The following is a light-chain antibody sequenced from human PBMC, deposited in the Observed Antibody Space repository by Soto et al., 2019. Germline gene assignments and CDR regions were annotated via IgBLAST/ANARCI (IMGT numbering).Light chain of an antibody. J-gene: IGKJ4*01. CDR1: QSVSKNY. Sequence: EIVLTQSPGTLSLSPGERASLSCRASQSVSKNYLAWYQQKPGQALRLLISGASSTSTGIPDRCSGSGSGTGFPLTVSRLEAEDVAVYFCQQDASSARTFGGGTMVEIK. CDR2: GAS. CDR3: QQDASSART. V-gene: IGKV3-20*01.